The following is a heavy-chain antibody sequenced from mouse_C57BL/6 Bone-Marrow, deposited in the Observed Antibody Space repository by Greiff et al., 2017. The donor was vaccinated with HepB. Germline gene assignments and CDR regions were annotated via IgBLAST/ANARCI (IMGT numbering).Heavy chain of an antibody. J-gene: IGHJ2*01. Sequence: VQLKESGAELVRPGASVKLSCTASGFNIKDDYMHWVKQRPEQGLEWIGWIDPENGDTEYASKFQGKATITADTSSNTAYLQLSSLTSEDTAVYSCTTLYYFDYWGQGTTLTVSS. CDR1: GFNIKDDY. CDR2: IDPENGDT. V-gene: IGHV14-4*01. CDR3: TTLYYFDY.